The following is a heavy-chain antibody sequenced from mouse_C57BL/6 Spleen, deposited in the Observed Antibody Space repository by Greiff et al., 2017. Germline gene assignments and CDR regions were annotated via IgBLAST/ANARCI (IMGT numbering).Heavy chain of an antibody. J-gene: IGHJ2*01. V-gene: IGHV1-54*01. Sequence: QVQLKESGAELVRPGTSVKVSCKASGYAFTNYLIEWVKQRPGQGLEWIGVINPGSGGTNYNEKFKGKATLTADKSSSTAYMQLSSLTSEDSAVYFCARGDYGSSFDYWGQGTTLTVSS. D-gene: IGHD1-1*01. CDR2: INPGSGGT. CDR3: ARGDYGSSFDY. CDR1: GYAFTNYL.